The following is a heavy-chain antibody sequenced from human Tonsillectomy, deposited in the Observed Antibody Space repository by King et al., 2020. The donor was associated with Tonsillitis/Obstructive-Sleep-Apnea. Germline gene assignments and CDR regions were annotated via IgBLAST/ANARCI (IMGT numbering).Heavy chain of an antibody. CDR3: ARELDGFDI. Sequence: VQLVESGGGLVQPGGSLRLSCAASGFTFSSYWMHCFRQAPGKGLVRGSRINSDGSSTRYADSVKGRFTISRDNAKNTLYLQMNSLRAEDTAVYYCARELDGFDIWGQGTMVTVSS. V-gene: IGHV3-74*01. CDR1: GFTFSSYW. J-gene: IGHJ3*02. CDR2: INSDGSST.